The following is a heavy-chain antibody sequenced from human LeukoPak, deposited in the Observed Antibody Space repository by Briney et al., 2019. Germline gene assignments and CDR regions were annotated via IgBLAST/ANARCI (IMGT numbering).Heavy chain of an antibody. J-gene: IGHJ4*02. Sequence: PGVSLRLSCAASGFTFSRYWMSWVRQAPGKGLEWVANIKQDGSEKYYVDSVKGRFTISRDNAKNSLYLQMNSLRAEDTAVYYCARDLYYYGSGRPEGDYWGQGTLVTVSS. CDR1: GFTFSRYW. CDR2: IKQDGSEK. D-gene: IGHD3-10*01. CDR3: ARDLYYYGSGRPEGDY. V-gene: IGHV3-7*01.